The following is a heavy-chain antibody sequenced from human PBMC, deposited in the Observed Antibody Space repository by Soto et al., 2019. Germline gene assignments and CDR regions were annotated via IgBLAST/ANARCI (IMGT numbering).Heavy chain of an antibody. CDR2: ISYDGSNQ. Sequence: GGSLRLSCAASGFTFSSYTMHWVRQAPGFGLEWVALISYDGSNQHYADSVKGRFTISRENSKNTLYLQMNSLRPEDTAVYYCSSRSVPGYSYGEGFDYWGQGTLVTVSS. V-gene: IGHV3-30-3*01. J-gene: IGHJ4*02. D-gene: IGHD5-18*01. CDR3: SSRSVPGYSYGEGFDY. CDR1: GFTFSSYT.